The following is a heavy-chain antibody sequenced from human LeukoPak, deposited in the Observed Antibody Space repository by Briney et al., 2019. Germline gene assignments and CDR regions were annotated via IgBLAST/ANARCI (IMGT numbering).Heavy chain of an antibody. CDR3: ARDALTYYYDSSGYYYADPFDY. CDR1: GFTFDDYD. D-gene: IGHD3-22*01. V-gene: IGHV3-48*03. CDR2: ISSSGSTI. Sequence: GGSLRLSCAASGFTFDDYDMHWVRQGPGKGLEWVSYISSSGSTIYYADSVKGRFTISRDNAKNSLYLQMNSLRAEDTAVYYCARDALTYYYDSSGYYYADPFDYWGQGTLVTVSS. J-gene: IGHJ4*02.